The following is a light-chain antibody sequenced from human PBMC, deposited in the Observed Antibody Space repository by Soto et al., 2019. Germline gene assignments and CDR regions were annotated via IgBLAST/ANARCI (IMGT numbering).Light chain of an antibody. J-gene: IGKJ4*01. CDR3: QQRSSSLLT. V-gene: IGKV3-11*01. CDR1: QSVSSY. Sequence: EIVLTQSPATLSLSPGERATLSCRASQSVSSYLAWYQQKPGLTPRLLIYDASNRATGIPARFSGSGSGTDFTLNISSLEPEDSAVYYCQQRSSSLLTFGGGTKVEIK. CDR2: DAS.